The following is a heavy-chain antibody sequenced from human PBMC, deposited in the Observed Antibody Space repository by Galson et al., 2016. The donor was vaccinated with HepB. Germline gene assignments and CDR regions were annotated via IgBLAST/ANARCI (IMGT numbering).Heavy chain of an antibody. D-gene: IGHD6-19*01. V-gene: IGHV3-74*01. Sequence: SLRLSCAASGLTFSNAWMSWVRQAPGKGLEWISHIKSDGRSTNSADSVKGRFIISRDNAKNTLYLQMNSLRAEDTAVYYCARLSLVVGGTIDYWGQGTLVTVSS. CDR3: ARLSLVVGGTIDY. CDR1: GLTFSNAW. J-gene: IGHJ4*02. CDR2: IKSDGRST.